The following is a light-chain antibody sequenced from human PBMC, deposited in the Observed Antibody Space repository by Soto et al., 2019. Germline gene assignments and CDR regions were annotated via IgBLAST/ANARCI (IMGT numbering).Light chain of an antibody. CDR1: QSISTY. V-gene: IGKV1-39*01. J-gene: IGKJ1*01. Sequence: DIQMTQSPSSLSASVGDRVTITCRASQSISTYLNWYQQKPGEAPNLLIYAASTLQSGVPSGFSGSGSGTDFTLTISSLQPEDFATYYCQQSHSTPWTFGQGTKVDIK. CDR3: QQSHSTPWT. CDR2: AAS.